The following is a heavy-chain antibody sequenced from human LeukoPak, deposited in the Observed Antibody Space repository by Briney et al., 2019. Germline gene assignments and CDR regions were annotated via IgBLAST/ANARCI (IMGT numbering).Heavy chain of an antibody. D-gene: IGHD5-24*01. Sequence: KPSETLSRTCAVYGGSFSGYYWSWIRQPPGKGLEWIGEINHSGSTNYNPSLKSRVTISVDTSKNQFSLKLSSVTAADTAVYYCARDLRYGYSYFDYWGQGTLVTVSS. J-gene: IGHJ4*02. V-gene: IGHV4-34*01. CDR3: ARDLRYGYSYFDY. CDR2: INHSGST. CDR1: GGSFSGYY.